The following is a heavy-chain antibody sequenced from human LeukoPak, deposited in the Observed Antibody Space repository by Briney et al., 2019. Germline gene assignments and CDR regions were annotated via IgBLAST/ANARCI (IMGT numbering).Heavy chain of an antibody. CDR1: GGSISSSSYY. CDR3: ARRSLGFGELSYNWFDP. V-gene: IGHV4-39*07. D-gene: IGHD3-10*01. CDR2: IYYSGST. Sequence: PSETLSLTCTVSGGSISSSSYYWGWIRQPPGKGLERIGSIYYSGSTNYNPSLKSRVTISVDTSKNQFSLKLSSVTAADTAVYYCARRSLGFGELSYNWFDPWGQGTLVTVSS. J-gene: IGHJ5*02.